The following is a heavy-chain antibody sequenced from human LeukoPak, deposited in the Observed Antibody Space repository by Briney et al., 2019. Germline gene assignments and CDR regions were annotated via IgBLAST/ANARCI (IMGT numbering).Heavy chain of an antibody. Sequence: GGSLRLSCAASGFTFSSYEMNWVRQAPGKGLEWVSAISGSGGSTYYADSVKGRFTISRDNSKNTLYLQMNSLRAEDTAVYYCLGYNWNDVDYWGQGTLVTVSS. D-gene: IGHD1-1*01. J-gene: IGHJ4*02. V-gene: IGHV3-23*01. CDR3: LGYNWNDVDY. CDR2: ISGSGGST. CDR1: GFTFSSYE.